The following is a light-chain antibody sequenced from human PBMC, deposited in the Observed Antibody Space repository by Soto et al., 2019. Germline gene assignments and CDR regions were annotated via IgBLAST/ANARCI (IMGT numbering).Light chain of an antibody. J-gene: IGKJ1*01. Sequence: DIQMTQSPSTLSGSLGDSVTITCLDRQSISTWLAWYQQKPGKAPKLMIYSASELESGVPSRLRGSGFGTEFTLTINSLQPDDFATYYCQQYNSYSTFGTATFGQGTKVDIK. CDR3: QQYNSYSTFGTAT. CDR2: SAS. V-gene: IGKV1-5*03. CDR1: QSISTW.